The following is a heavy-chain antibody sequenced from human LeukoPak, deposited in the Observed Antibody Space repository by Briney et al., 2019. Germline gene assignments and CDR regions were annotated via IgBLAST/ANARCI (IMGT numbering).Heavy chain of an antibody. CDR1: GFSFNSYP. CDR3: ARVEDIVVVPAAMGGIYGMDV. Sequence: GGSPRLSCAASGFSFNSYPMHWVRQAPGKGLEWVAVISYDGSNKYYADSVKGRFTISRDNSKNTLYLQMNSLRAEDTAVYYCARVEDIVVVPAAMGGIYGMDVWGQGTTVTVSS. CDR2: ISYDGSNK. D-gene: IGHD2-2*01. V-gene: IGHV3-30-3*01. J-gene: IGHJ6*02.